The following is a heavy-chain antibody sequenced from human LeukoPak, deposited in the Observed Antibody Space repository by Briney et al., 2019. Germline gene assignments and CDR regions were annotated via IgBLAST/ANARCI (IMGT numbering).Heavy chain of an antibody. J-gene: IGHJ4*02. CDR1: GYTFTSFD. Sequence: ASVKVSCKASGYTFTSFDINWVRQATGQGLEWMGWMNPNSGNTGYEQKFLGRVTMTRDTSISTAYMELSSLTSEDTAVYYCARGIVWYYFDYWGQGTLVTVSS. CDR2: MNPNSGNT. V-gene: IGHV1-8*01. CDR3: ARGIVWYYFDY. D-gene: IGHD3-16*01.